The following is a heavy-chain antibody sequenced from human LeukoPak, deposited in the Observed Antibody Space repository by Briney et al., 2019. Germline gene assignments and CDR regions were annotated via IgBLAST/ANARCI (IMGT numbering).Heavy chain of an antibody. J-gene: IGHJ4*02. Sequence: SVKVSCKASGGTFSSYAISWVRQAPGQGLEWMGGIIPIFGTANYAQKFQGRVTITTDESTSTAYMELSSLRPEDTAVYYCARDHNSENWGSLGGWGQGTLVTVSS. CDR2: IIPIFGTA. D-gene: IGHD7-27*01. V-gene: IGHV1-69*05. CDR1: GGTFSSYA. CDR3: ARDHNSENWGSLGG.